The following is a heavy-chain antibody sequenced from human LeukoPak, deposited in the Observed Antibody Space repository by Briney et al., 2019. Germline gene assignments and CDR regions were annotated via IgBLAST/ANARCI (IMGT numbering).Heavy chain of an antibody. Sequence: SVKVSCKSSGATFSIYTISWVRQAPGQGLEWMGRIIPILGIAKYAQKFQGRVTITADKSTSTAYMELSSLRSEDTTVYYCARDPPRIAAAGLSFWDWGQGTLVTVSS. CDR3: ARDPPRIAAAGLSFWD. J-gene: IGHJ4*02. CDR2: IIPILGIA. D-gene: IGHD6-13*01. CDR1: GATFSIYT. V-gene: IGHV1-69*04.